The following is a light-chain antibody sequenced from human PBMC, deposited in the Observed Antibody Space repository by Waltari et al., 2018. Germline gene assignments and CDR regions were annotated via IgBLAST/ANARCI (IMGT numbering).Light chain of an antibody. CDR1: SSNVGGYNF. J-gene: IGLJ3*02. V-gene: IGLV2-23*01. CDR3: CSYAGSNTWV. Sequence: QSALTQPASVSGSPGQSITISCTGPSSNVGGYNFVSWYQQHPGNAPKLMIYEATKRPSGVSDRFSGSKSGNTASLTISGLQAEDEADYYCCSYAGSNTWVFGGGTKVTVL. CDR2: EAT.